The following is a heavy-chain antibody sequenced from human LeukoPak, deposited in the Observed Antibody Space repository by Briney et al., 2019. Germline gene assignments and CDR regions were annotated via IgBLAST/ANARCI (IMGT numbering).Heavy chain of an antibody. D-gene: IGHD2-2*02. Sequence: SETLSLTCAVYGGSFSGYYWSWIRQPPGKGLEWIGEINRSGSTNYNPSLKSRVTISVDTSKNQFSLKLSSVTAADTAVYYCAREYCSSTSCYIWFDPWGQGTLVTVSS. CDR1: GGSFSGYY. CDR2: INRSGST. CDR3: AREYCSSTSCYIWFDP. J-gene: IGHJ5*02. V-gene: IGHV4-34*01.